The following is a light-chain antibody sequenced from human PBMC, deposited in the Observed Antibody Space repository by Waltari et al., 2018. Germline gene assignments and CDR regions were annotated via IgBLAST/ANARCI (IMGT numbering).Light chain of an antibody. Sequence: QSVLTQPPSASGTPGQRVTISCSGSSSNIGSNTVNWYQQLPGTAPKLLIYSNKQRPSGVPDRFSGYKSGTSASLAISGLQSEDEADYYCAAWDDSLNGPYVFGTGTKVTVL. CDR3: AAWDDSLNGPYV. CDR2: SNK. V-gene: IGLV1-44*01. J-gene: IGLJ1*01. CDR1: SSNIGSNT.